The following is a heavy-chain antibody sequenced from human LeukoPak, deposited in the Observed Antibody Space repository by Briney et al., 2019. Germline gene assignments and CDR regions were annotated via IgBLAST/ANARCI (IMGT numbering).Heavy chain of an antibody. J-gene: IGHJ4*02. Sequence: GGSLRLSCAASGFTFSSYWMSWVRQAPGKGLEWVATIKEDGSEKYYVDSVKGRFTISRDNAKNSLYLQMNSLRAENTAVYYCARDRSRCYYWGQGTLVTVSS. CDR1: GFTFSSYW. CDR3: ARDRSRCYY. CDR2: IKEDGSEK. V-gene: IGHV3-7*01.